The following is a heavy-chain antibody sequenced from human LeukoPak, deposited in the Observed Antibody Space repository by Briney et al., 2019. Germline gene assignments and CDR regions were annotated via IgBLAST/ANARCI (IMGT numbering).Heavy chain of an antibody. V-gene: IGHV3-23*01. CDR2: TSGSGGTT. CDR3: AREPVTGSVY. D-gene: IGHD4-17*01. J-gene: IGHJ4*02. CDR1: GFTFSSYA. Sequence: GGSLRLSCAASGFTFSSYAMSWVRQAPGKGLEWVSGTSGSGGTTYYADSVKGRFTISRDNAKNSLYLQMNSLRGEDTAVYYCAREPVTGSVYWGQGTLVTVSS.